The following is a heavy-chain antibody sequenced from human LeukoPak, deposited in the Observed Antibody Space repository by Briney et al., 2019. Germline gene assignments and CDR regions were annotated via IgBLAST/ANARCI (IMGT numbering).Heavy chain of an antibody. Sequence: PGGSLRLSCAASGFTFSSYAMSWVRQAPGKGLEWVSAISGSGCSTYYADSVKGRFTISRDNSKNTLYLQMNSLRAEDTAVYYCAKADIYCSSTSCLYFDYWGQGTLVTVSS. CDR3: AKADIYCSSTSCLYFDY. CDR1: GFTFSSYA. J-gene: IGHJ4*02. V-gene: IGHV3-23*01. D-gene: IGHD2-2*01. CDR2: ISGSGCST.